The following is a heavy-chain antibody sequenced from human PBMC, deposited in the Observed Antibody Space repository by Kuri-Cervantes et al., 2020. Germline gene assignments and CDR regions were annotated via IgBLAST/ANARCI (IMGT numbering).Heavy chain of an antibody. D-gene: IGHD1-26*01. V-gene: IGHV3-23*01. CDR1: GFTFGSYA. CDR3: AKDLVAGATFTHDY. Sequence: GESLKISCAASGFTFGSYAMSWVRQAPGKGLEWVSAISGSGGSTYYADSVKGRFTISRDNSKNTLYLQMNSLRAEGTAVYYCAKDLVAGATFTHDYWGQGTLVTVSS. J-gene: IGHJ4*02. CDR2: ISGSGGST.